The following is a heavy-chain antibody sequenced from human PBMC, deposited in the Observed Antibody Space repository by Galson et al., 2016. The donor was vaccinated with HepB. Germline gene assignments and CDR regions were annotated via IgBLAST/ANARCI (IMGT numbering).Heavy chain of an antibody. V-gene: IGHV4-39*07. J-gene: IGHJ4*02. D-gene: IGHD5-12*01. Sequence: SETLSLTCSVSGGSISSRSYYWGWIRQPPGKGLEWLASIYYSGNPYFNLSLKSRVSISLDTSKNQFSLNLNSVTAADTALYYCARDNTINERYDFGYWGQGILVTVSS. CDR3: ARDNTINERYDFGY. CDR1: GGSISSRSYY. CDR2: IYYSGNP.